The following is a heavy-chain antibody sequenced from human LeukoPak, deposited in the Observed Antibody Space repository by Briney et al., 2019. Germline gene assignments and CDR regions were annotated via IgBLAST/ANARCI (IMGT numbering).Heavy chain of an antibody. V-gene: IGHV1-69*13. D-gene: IGHD4-17*01. Sequence: ASVKVSCKASGGTFSSYAISWVRQAPGQGLEWMGGIIPIFGTANYAQKFQGRVTITADESTSTAYMELSSLRSEDTAVYYCASGTTLHGDFYWYFDLWGRGTMVTVSS. CDR2: IIPIFGTA. CDR3: ASGTTLHGDFYWYFDL. J-gene: IGHJ2*01. CDR1: GGTFSSYA.